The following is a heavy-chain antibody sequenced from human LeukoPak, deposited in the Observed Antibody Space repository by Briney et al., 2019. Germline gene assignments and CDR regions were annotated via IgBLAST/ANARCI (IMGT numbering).Heavy chain of an antibody. CDR2: INHSGST. CDR3: ARESQLWHTGYYFDY. D-gene: IGHD5-18*01. CDR1: GGSFSGYY. V-gene: IGHV4-34*01. J-gene: IGHJ4*02. Sequence: SETLSLTCAVYGGSFSGYYWSWIRQPLGKGLEWIGEINHSGSTNYNPSLKSRVTISVDTSKNQFSLKLSSVTAADTAVYYCARESQLWHTGYYFDYWGQGTLVTVSS.